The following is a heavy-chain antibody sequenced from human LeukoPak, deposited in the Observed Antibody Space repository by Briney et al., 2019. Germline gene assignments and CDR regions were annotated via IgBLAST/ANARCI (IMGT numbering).Heavy chain of an antibody. V-gene: IGHV1-2*02. CDR1: GYTFTGYY. CDR2: INPNSGGT. J-gene: IGHJ4*02. CDR3: ARVSAYCGGDCYSAFDY. D-gene: IGHD2-21*02. Sequence: ASVKVSCKASGYTFTGYYMHWVRQAPGQGLEWMGWINPNSGGTNYAQKFQGRVTMTRDTSISTAYMELSRLRSDDTAVYYCARVSAYCGGDCYSAFDYWGQGTLVTVSS.